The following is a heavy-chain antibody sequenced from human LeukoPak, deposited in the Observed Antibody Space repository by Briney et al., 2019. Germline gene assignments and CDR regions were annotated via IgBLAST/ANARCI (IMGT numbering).Heavy chain of an antibody. Sequence: GGSLRLPCAASGFTFDDYGMSWVRQAPGKGLEWVSGINWSGGSTGYADSVKGRFTISRDNAKNSLYLQMNSLRAEDTALYYCARASHYSDSSDYPDYWGQGTLVTVSS. CDR2: INWSGGST. D-gene: IGHD3-22*01. CDR3: ARASHYSDSSDYPDY. V-gene: IGHV3-20*04. CDR1: GFTFDDYG. J-gene: IGHJ4*02.